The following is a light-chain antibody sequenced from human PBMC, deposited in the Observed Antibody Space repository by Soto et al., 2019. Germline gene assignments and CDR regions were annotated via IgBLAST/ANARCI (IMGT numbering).Light chain of an antibody. CDR3: QQYGSSPLT. CDR2: GAS. Sequence: EIVLTQSPGTLSLSPGERATLSCRASQSVSSNYLAWYQQKPGQAPRLLIYGASSRATAIQDRFSGSGSGTYFTLTISRLGPEVCAVYHCQQYGSSPLTCGGGTKVDIK. J-gene: IGKJ4*01. V-gene: IGKV3-20*01. CDR1: QSVSSNY.